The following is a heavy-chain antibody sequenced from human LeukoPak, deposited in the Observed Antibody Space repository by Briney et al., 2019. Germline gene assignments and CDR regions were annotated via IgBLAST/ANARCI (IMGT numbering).Heavy chain of an antibody. CDR2: INPNSGGT. Sequence: ASVNVSCKASGYAFTGYYMHWVRQAPGQGLEWMGWINPNSGGTNYAQKFQGWVTMTRDTSISTAYMELSRLRSDDTAVYYCARYVSGGYSYGYDYWGQGTLVTVSS. V-gene: IGHV1-2*04. CDR1: GYAFTGYY. CDR3: ARYVSGGYSYGYDY. D-gene: IGHD5-18*01. J-gene: IGHJ4*02.